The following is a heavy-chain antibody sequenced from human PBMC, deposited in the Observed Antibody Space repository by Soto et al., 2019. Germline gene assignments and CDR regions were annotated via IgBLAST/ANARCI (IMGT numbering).Heavy chain of an antibody. J-gene: IGHJ6*02. V-gene: IGHV1-8*01. CDR2: MNPNSGKT. Sequence: QVQLVQSGAEVKKPGASVKVSCKASGYSFISSDINWVRQATGQGLEWMGWMNPNSGKTGYAQKFQGRVTMTRSSYISTVYMEMSSLRSEDTAVYYCARGYRFGVMDVWGQGTTVTVSS. CDR3: ARGYRFGVMDV. CDR1: GYSFISSD. D-gene: IGHD3-10*01.